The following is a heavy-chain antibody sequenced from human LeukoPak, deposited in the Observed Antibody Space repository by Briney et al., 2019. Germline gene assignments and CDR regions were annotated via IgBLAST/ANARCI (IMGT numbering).Heavy chain of an antibody. D-gene: IGHD3-22*01. CDR3: AKANYYYDSSGYYGSD. Sequence: TPGGSLRLSCAASGFTFSDYYMSWIRQAPGKGLEWVSYISSSGSTTYYADSVKGRFTISRDNSKNTLYLQMNSLRAEDTAVYYCAKANYYYDSSGYYGSDWGQGTLVTVSS. CDR2: ISSSGSTT. CDR1: GFTFSDYY. J-gene: IGHJ4*02. V-gene: IGHV3-11*01.